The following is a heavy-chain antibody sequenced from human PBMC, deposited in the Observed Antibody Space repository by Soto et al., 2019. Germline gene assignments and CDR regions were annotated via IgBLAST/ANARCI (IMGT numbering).Heavy chain of an antibody. J-gene: IGHJ6*03. CDR3: ARGREIAARRGPPWRKYMHV. V-gene: IGHV4-34*01. Sequence: SETLSLTYAVYGGSFSGYYWSWIRQPPEKELEWIGEIYHSGSTNYNPSLQSRVTISVDTSKNQFSLKLSSVTAADTAVYYCARGREIAARRGPPWRKYMHVRFKGPTVTVSS. CDR1: GGSFSGYY. D-gene: IGHD6-6*01. CDR2: IYHSGST.